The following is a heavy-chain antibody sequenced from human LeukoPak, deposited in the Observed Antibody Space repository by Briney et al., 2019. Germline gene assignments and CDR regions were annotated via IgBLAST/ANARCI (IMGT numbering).Heavy chain of an antibody. V-gene: IGHV4-30-4*01. D-gene: IGHD6-6*01. CDR1: RGSINTGNYY. J-gene: IGHJ6*02. Sequence: SQTLSLTCTVSRGSINTGNYYWSWIRQPPGKGLEWLGFIHYSGSTNYNPSLKSRVTISVDTSKNQFSLKLSSVTAADTAVYYCAGEDSSSSMRSYYGMDVWGQGTTVTVSS. CDR3: AGEDSSSSMRSYYGMDV. CDR2: IHYSGST.